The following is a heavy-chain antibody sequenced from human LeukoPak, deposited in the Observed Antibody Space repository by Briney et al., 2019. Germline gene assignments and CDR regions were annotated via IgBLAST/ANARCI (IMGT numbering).Heavy chain of an antibody. CDR1: GCTFSSYY. Sequence: PSETLSHTCSASGCTFSSYYWSWIRQPPGKGLEWIGYIYYSGSTNYNPSLKSRVNISVDTSKNQFSLKLSSVTAADTAVYYCARERRWLQCGGAWFDPCGQGTLVTVSS. D-gene: IGHD5-24*01. CDR3: ARERRWLQCGGAWFDP. CDR2: IYYSGST. J-gene: IGHJ5*02. V-gene: IGHV4-59*01.